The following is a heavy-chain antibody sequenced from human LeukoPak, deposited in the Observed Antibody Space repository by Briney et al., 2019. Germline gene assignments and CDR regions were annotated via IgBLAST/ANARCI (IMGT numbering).Heavy chain of an antibody. V-gene: IGHV3-66*01. CDR2: LFGGGDT. CDR3: ARGQRTSVTLYYFDF. Sequence: GGSLRLPCAVSGFSVSDNYMTWVRQAPGKGLEWVSVLFGGGDTYYGDSVKGRFAISRDNSKNTVYLQMKSLRAEDTAVYYCARGQRTSVTLYYFDFWGPGTLVSVSS. J-gene: IGHJ4*02. D-gene: IGHD4-17*01. CDR1: GFSVSDNY.